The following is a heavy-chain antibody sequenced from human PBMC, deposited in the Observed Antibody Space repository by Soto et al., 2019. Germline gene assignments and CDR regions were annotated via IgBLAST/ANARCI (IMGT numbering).Heavy chain of an antibody. V-gene: IGHV4-34*01. CDR1: GGSFSGYY. CDR2: INHSGST. D-gene: IGHD6-19*01. Sequence: QVQLQQWGAGLLKPSETLSLTCAVYGGSFSGYYWSWIRQPPGKGLEWIGEINHSGSTNYNPSLKRRVTISVDTSKDQFSLKLSSVTAADTALYYCARVRRGIAVAGADFDYWGQGTLVTVSS. J-gene: IGHJ4*02. CDR3: ARVRRGIAVAGADFDY.